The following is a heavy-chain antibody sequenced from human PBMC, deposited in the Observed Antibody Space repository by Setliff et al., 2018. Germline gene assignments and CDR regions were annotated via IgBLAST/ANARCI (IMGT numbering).Heavy chain of an antibody. D-gene: IGHD6-6*01. CDR1: SASRSINTYY. CDR2: IYYSGT. V-gene: IGHV4-59*01. CDR3: AGGTIVAPGGYFYYMDV. J-gene: IGHJ6*03. Sequence: LTCTVSSASRSINTYYWSWIRQPPGKGLDWVGNIYYSGTNYNPSLKSRVTISVDTSKHQISLKLNSVTAADTAVYYCAGGTIVAPGGYFYYMDVWGKGATVTVSS.